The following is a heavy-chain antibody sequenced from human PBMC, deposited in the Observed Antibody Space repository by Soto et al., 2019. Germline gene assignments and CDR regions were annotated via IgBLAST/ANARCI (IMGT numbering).Heavy chain of an antibody. CDR3: AKTKRGVVVVVAATPSYGMDV. CDR2: ISGSGGST. D-gene: IGHD2-15*01. CDR1: GFTFSSYA. V-gene: IGHV3-23*01. Sequence: GGSLRLSCAASGFTFSSYAMSWVRQAPGKGLEWVPAISGSGGSTYYADSVKGRFTISRDNSKNTLYLQMNSLRAEDTAVYYCAKTKRGVVVVVAATPSYGMDVWGQGTTVTVSS. J-gene: IGHJ6*02.